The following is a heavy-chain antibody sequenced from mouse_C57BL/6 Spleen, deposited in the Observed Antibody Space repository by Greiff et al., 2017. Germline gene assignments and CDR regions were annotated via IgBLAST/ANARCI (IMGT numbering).Heavy chain of an antibody. Sequence: EVKLMESGGGLVQSGRSLRLSCATSGFTFSDFYMEWVRQAPGKGLEWIAASRNKANDYTTEYSASVKGRFIVSRDTSQSILYLQMNALRAEDTAIYYCARDGTGAMDYWGQGTSVTVSS. CDR1: GFTFSDFY. V-gene: IGHV7-1*01. CDR2: SRNKANDYTT. J-gene: IGHJ4*01. D-gene: IGHD3-3*01. CDR3: ARDGTGAMDY.